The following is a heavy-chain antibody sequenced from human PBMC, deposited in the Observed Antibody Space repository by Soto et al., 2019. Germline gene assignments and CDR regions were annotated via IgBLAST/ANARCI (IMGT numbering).Heavy chain of an antibody. CDR3: ARLQPNDYGDPGWFDP. D-gene: IGHD4-17*01. CDR1: GGSISSGGYY. CDR2: IYFSGST. V-gene: IGHV4-31*03. J-gene: IGHJ5*02. Sequence: QVQLQESGPGLVKSSQTLSLTCTVSGGSISSGGYYWSWIRQHPGKGLEWIGYIYFSGSTYYNPSLKSRVTISVDTSKNQCSLKLSSVTAADTALYYGARLQPNDYGDPGWFDPWGQGTLVTVSS.